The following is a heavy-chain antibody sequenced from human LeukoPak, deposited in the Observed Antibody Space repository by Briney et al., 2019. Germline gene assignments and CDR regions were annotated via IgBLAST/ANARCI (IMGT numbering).Heavy chain of an antibody. CDR2: IRYDGSKK. CDR3: AKGGYPFDSSGHNYFDY. J-gene: IGHJ4*02. D-gene: IGHD3-22*01. V-gene: IGHV3-30*02. CDR1: GFTFSSYS. Sequence: GGSLRLSCAASGFTFSSYSMNWVRQAPGKGLQWVAFIRYDGSKKSNADSVKGRFTISRENSKNTLYLQMNSLRADDTAVYYCAKGGYPFDSSGHNYFDYWAQGTLVIVSS.